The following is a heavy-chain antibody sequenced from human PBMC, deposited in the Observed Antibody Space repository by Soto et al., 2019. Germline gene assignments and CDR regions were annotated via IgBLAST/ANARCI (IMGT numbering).Heavy chain of an antibody. J-gene: IGHJ6*02. CDR2: ISYDGNNK. CDR3: ARDIGYYDSSGYPNYYYYYGMDV. Sequence: GGSLRLSCAASGFTFSSYAMDWVRQAPGKGLEWVAVISYDGNNKYYADSVKGRFTISRDNSKNTRYLQMNSLRAEDTAVYYCARDIGYYDSSGYPNYYYYYGMDVWGQGTTVTVSS. CDR1: GFTFSSYA. D-gene: IGHD3-22*01. V-gene: IGHV3-30*14.